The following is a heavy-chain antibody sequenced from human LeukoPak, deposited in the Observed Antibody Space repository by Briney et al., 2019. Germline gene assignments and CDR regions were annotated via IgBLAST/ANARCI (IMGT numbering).Heavy chain of an antibody. D-gene: IGHD3-10*01. Sequence: SETLSLTCTVSGGSISSSTYYWGWIRQAPGKGLEWIGSIYYSGSTYYNPSLESRVTISVDTSKNQFSLELNSVTAADTAMYYCARPGVQWYGESTYFDYWGQGTLVTVSS. CDR1: GGSISSSTYY. CDR3: ARPGVQWYGESTYFDY. J-gene: IGHJ4*02. V-gene: IGHV4-39*01. CDR2: IYYSGST.